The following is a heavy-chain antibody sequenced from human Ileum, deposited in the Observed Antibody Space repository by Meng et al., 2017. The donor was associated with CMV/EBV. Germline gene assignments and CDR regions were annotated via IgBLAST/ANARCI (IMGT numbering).Heavy chain of an antibody. J-gene: IGHJ3*01. CDR2: ISWDGGTT. CDR1: GFAFDDYT. D-gene: IGHD7-27*01. V-gene: IGHV3-43*01. CDR3: AKDMSQLGIRHALDV. Sequence: GESLKISCVTSGFAFDDYTMHWVRQVSGKGLEWVSFISWDGGTTDYADSVKGRFTISKDNSKNSLYLQMSSLRSEDTALYYCAKDMSQLGIRHALDVWGQGTKV.